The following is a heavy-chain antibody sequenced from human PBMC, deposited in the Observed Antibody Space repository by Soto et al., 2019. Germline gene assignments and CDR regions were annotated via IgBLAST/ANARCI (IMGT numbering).Heavy chain of an antibody. J-gene: IGHJ4*02. CDR2: VWLDGSNQ. CDR3: ARDLDTSGYFSYFDD. V-gene: IGHV3-33*01. Sequence: QVQLVESGGGVVQPGRSLRLSCAASGFTFSAYGMHWVRQAPGKGLEWLAVVWLDGSNQCYADSVKGRFTISRDNSXXTMYRQLNSRRAEDTAVYYCARDLDTSGYFSYFDDWGQGTLVTVSS. CDR1: GFTFSAYG. D-gene: IGHD3-22*01.